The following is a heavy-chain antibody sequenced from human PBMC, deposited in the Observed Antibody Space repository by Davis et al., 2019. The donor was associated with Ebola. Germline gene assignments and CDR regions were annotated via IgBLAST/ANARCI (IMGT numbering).Heavy chain of an antibody. CDR1: GFSVSDNF. J-gene: IGHJ4*02. Sequence: GESLKISCAASGFSVSDNFVDWVRHAPGKGLELVGRTKSKAYNYLTEYAASVQGRFTISRDDSKGSVYLQMKSLKIEDTAVYFCAVIRGVMGYWGQGTQVTGSS. CDR3: AVIRGVMGY. D-gene: IGHD3-10*01. V-gene: IGHV3-72*01. CDR2: TKSKAYNYLT.